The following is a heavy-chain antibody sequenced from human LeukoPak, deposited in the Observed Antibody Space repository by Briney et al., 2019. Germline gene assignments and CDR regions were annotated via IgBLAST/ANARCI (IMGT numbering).Heavy chain of an antibody. Sequence: ASVKVSCKASGYTVTGYYMHWVRQAPGQGLEWMGWINPDSGGTNYAQKFQGRVTMTRDTSIRTAYMELSRLRSDDTAVYYCARDRLRFVYWGQGTLVTVSS. CDR3: ARDRLRFVY. J-gene: IGHJ4*02. CDR1: GYTVTGYY. V-gene: IGHV1-2*02. CDR2: INPDSGGT.